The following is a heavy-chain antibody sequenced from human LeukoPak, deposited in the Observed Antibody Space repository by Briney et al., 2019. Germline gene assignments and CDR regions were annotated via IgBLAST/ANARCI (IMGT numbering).Heavy chain of an antibody. CDR2: IYTSGST. Sequence: PSETLSLTCTVSGGSISSGSYYWSWIRQPAGKGLEWIGRIYTSGSTNYNPSLKSRVTISVDKSNNQFSLKLSSVTAADTAVYYCAGGFWQLGRGYYFDYWGQGTLVTVSS. CDR1: GGSISSGSYY. J-gene: IGHJ4*02. CDR3: AGGFWQLGRGYYFDY. V-gene: IGHV4-61*02. D-gene: IGHD1-26*01.